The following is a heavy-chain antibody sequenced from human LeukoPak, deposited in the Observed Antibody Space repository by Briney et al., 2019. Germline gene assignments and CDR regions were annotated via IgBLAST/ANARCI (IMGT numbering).Heavy chain of an antibody. CDR2: IKQDGSAK. CDR1: GFTFSIFW. D-gene: IGHD5-18*01. J-gene: IGHJ4*02. CDR3: ARDGGYSYGYFDY. V-gene: IGHV3-7*01. Sequence: PGGSLRLSCAASGFTFSIFWMSWVRQAPGKGLEWVANIKQDGSAKYHVDSVKGRFTISRDNSKNTLYLQMNSLRAEDTAVYYCARDGGYSYGYFDYWGQGTLVTVSS.